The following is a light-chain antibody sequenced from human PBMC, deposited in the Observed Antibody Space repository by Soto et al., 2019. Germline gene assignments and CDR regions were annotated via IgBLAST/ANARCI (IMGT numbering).Light chain of an antibody. Sequence: DIQMTQFPSTLSASVGDAVTITCRASQSIQSFLAWYQQKPGKAPKLLIYLASRLESGVPSRFSGSGSGTDFTLTISSLQPDDFAIYFCQQYNSHSFYCFGQGTKLEVK. CDR1: QSIQSF. V-gene: IGKV1-5*03. CDR2: LAS. CDR3: QQYNSHSFYC. J-gene: IGKJ2*03.